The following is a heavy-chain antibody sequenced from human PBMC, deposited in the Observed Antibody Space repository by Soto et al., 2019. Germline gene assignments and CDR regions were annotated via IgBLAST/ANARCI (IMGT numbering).Heavy chain of an antibody. CDR1: GFTFSNYG. Sequence: QVQLVESGGGVVQPGRSLRLSCAVSGFTFSNYGMHWVRQAPGKGLEWVSVISYDGSNKYYADSVKGRFTISRDNSKNTLYLQMNSLRAEDTAVYYCAKDVSQYSSSWAWYFDYCGQGTLVTVSS. D-gene: IGHD6-13*01. J-gene: IGHJ4*02. CDR2: ISYDGSNK. V-gene: IGHV3-30*18. CDR3: AKDVSQYSSSWAWYFDY.